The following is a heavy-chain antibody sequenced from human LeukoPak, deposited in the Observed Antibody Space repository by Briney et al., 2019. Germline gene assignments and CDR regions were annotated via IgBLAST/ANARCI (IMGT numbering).Heavy chain of an antibody. CDR1: GYSFTSYW. CDR2: IDPSDSYT. V-gene: IGHV5-10-1*01. CDR3: ARRYCSSTSCLLKDWFDP. J-gene: IGHJ5*02. D-gene: IGHD2-2*01. Sequence: GESLKISCTGSGYSFTSYWISWVRQMPGKGLEWMGRIDPSDSYTNYSPSFQGHVTISADKSISTAYLQWSSLKASDTAMYYCARRYCSSTSCLLKDWFDPWGQGTLVTVSS.